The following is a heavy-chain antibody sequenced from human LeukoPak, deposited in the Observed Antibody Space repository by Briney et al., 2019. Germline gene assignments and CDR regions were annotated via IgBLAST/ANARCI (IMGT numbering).Heavy chain of an antibody. V-gene: IGHV3-74*01. CDR1: RFTFRNYA. CDR3: ARGMVDIVVVVAATRLDY. D-gene: IGHD2-15*01. CDR2: INSDGSST. Sequence: PGGSLRLSCAAPRFTFRNYAMHWVRQAPGKGLVWVSRINSDGSSTSYADSVKGRFTISRDNAKNTLYLQMNSLRAEDTAVYYCARGMVDIVVVVAATRLDYWGQGTLVTVSS. J-gene: IGHJ4*02.